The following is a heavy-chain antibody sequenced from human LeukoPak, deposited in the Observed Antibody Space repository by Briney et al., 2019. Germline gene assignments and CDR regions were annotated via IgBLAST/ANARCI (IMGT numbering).Heavy chain of an antibody. D-gene: IGHD6-6*01. CDR1: GFTFSNAW. CDR2: FGTTSSDI. V-gene: IGHV3-21*01. CDR3: ARHSSSSNFYYYYMDV. Sequence: GGSLRLSCAASGFTFSNAWMSWVRQAPGKGLEWVSSFGTTSSDIYYADSVKGRFTISRDNAKNSLYLQMHGLRAEDTAVYYCARHSSSSNFYYYYMDVWGKGTTVTVSS. J-gene: IGHJ6*03.